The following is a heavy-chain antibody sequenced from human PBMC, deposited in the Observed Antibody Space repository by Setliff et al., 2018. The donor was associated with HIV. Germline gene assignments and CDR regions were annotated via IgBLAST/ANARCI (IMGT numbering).Heavy chain of an antibody. CDR3: AQAQTSVSGSYYQYLQH. CDR2: LSGSGGST. CDR1: ELTFSNYA. V-gene: IGHV3-23*01. J-gene: IGHJ1*01. D-gene: IGHD3-10*01. Sequence: GGSLRLSRAASELTFSNYAMIWVRQAPGKGLEWVSSLSGSGGSTYYADSVKGRFTISRDNSKNTLYLRMNSLRAEDTAVYYCAQAQTSVSGSYYQYLQHWGQGTLVTVSS.